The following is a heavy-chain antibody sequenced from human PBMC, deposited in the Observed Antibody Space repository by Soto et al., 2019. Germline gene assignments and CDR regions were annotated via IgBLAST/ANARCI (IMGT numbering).Heavy chain of an antibody. V-gene: IGHV3-23*01. CDR3: AKIVGSSGWYEDAFDI. CDR2: VSGSGENT. J-gene: IGHJ3*02. D-gene: IGHD6-19*01. Sequence: GGSLRLSCAASGFTFRSYAMSWVRQAPGKGLEWVSGVSGSGENTNYADSVKGRFTISRDNFKSTLYLQMNSLRAEDTAVYYCAKIVGSSGWYEDAFDIWGQGTMVTVSS. CDR1: GFTFRSYA.